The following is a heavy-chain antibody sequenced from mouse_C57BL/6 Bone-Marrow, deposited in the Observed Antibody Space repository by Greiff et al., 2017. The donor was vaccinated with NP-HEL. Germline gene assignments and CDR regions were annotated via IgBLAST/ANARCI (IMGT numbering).Heavy chain of an antibody. V-gene: IGHV1-7*01. CDR2: INPSSGYT. Sequence: QVQLQQSGAELAKPGASVKLSCKASGYTFTSYWMHWVKQRPGQGLEWIGYINPSSGYTKYNQKFKDKATLTADKSSSTAYMQLSSLTSEDSAVYYCAVSPPVYFDYWGKGTTLTGSS. CDR3: AVSPPVYFDY. J-gene: IGHJ2*01. CDR1: GYTFTSYW.